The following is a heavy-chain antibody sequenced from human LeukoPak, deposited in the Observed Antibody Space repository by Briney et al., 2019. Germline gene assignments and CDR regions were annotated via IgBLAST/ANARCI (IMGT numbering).Heavy chain of an antibody. CDR3: ARRRDSGSLQHFDY. Sequence: GGSLRLSCAASGFTFSSYEMNWVRQPPGKGMEWVSYISSSGSTIYYADSVKGRFTISRDNDKTSLYLQMNSLRAEDTAVYYCARRRDSGSLQHFDYWGQGTLVTVSS. V-gene: IGHV3-48*03. D-gene: IGHD1-26*01. CDR2: ISSSGSTI. CDR1: GFTFSSYE. J-gene: IGHJ4*02.